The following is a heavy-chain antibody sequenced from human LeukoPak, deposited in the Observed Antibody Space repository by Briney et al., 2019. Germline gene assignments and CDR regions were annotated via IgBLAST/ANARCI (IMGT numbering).Heavy chain of an antibody. J-gene: IGHJ5*02. CDR2: IYYSGST. CDR1: GGSISSYY. D-gene: IGHD1-26*01. Sequence: PSETLSLTCTVSGGSISSYYRSWIRQPPGKGLEWIGYIYYSGSTNYNPSLKSRVTISVDTSKNQFSLKLSSVTAADTAMYYCARDCSGSSTGYNWFDPWGQGTLVTVSS. V-gene: IGHV4-59*01. CDR3: ARDCSGSSTGYNWFDP.